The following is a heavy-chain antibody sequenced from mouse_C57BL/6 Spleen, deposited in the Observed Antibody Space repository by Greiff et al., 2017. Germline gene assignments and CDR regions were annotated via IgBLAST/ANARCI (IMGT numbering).Heavy chain of an antibody. J-gene: IGHJ4*01. CDR1: GFTFSNYW. CDR3: TGTCYAMDY. V-gene: IGHV6-3*01. Sequence: EVKVVESGGGLVQPGGSMKLSCVASGFTFSNYWMNWVRQSPEKGLEWVAQIRLKSDNYATHYAESVKGRFTISRDDSKSSVYLQMNNLRAEDTGSYYCTGTCYAMDYWGQGTSVTVSS. CDR2: IRLKSDNYAT.